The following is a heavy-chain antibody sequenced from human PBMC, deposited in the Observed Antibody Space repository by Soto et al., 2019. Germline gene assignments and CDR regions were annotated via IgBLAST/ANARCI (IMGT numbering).Heavy chain of an antibody. CDR3: ARGPPGWLQPLDY. J-gene: IGHJ4*02. Sequence: QVQLVESGGGLVKPGGSLRLSCAASGFPFSDYYMSWIRQAPGKGLEWVSYISSSGRTIYYADSVKGRFTKSRDNAKNSLYLQRNSLRAEDTAVYSCARGPPGWLQPLDYWGQGTLVTVSS. CDR2: ISSSGRTI. V-gene: IGHV3-11*01. CDR1: GFPFSDYY. D-gene: IGHD5-12*01.